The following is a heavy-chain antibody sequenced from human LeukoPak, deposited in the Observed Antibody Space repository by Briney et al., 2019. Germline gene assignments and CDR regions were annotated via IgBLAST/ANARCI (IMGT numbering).Heavy chain of an antibody. V-gene: IGHV1-2*02. D-gene: IGHD3-10*01. CDR1: GYTFSAHH. Sequence: ASVKVSCTASGYTFSAHHIHWVRQAPGQGLEWMGWIVPDGRDTKYAEKFQGRMTLTVDTSITTAYMELHGLTSDDTAVYCSGRYGPGPVWGQGTLITASS. CDR3: GRYGPGPV. CDR2: IVPDGRDT. J-gene: IGHJ4*02.